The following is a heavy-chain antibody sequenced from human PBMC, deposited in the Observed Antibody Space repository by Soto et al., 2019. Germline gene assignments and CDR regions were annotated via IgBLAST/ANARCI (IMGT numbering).Heavy chain of an antibody. CDR1: GFSLSTSGVG. CDR2: IYWDDDK. Sequence: QITLKESGPTLVKPTQTLTLTCTFSGFSLSTSGVGVGWIRQPPGKALEWLALIYWDDDKRYSPSLKSRLTITQDXXNIQVLPTLTNLDPVDTATYYCARRRDVYNMPLDYWGQGTLVAVSS. CDR3: ARRRDVYNMPLDY. V-gene: IGHV2-5*02. D-gene: IGHD2-2*01. J-gene: IGHJ4*02.